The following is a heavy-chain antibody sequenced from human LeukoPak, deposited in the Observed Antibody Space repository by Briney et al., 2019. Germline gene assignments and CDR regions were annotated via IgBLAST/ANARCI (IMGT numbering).Heavy chain of an antibody. CDR3: ARAQVCSTTSCYSYFDY. J-gene: IGHJ4*02. CDR2: INPNSGGT. Sequence: ASVKVSCKASGYTFTGYYMHWVRQAPGQGLEWIGWINPNSGGTNYAQKFQGRVTMTRDTSISTAYMGLSRLRSDDTAVYYCARAQVCSTTSCYSYFDYWGQGTLVTVSS. V-gene: IGHV1-2*02. CDR1: GYTFTGYY. D-gene: IGHD2-2*02.